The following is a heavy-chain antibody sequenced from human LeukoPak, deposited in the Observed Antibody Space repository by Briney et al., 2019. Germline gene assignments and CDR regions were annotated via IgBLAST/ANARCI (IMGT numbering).Heavy chain of an antibody. D-gene: IGHD1-26*01. J-gene: IGHJ4*02. CDR1: GFTFSSYS. CDR2: ISSSSSYI. V-gene: IGHV3-21*01. Sequence: GGSLRLSCAASGFTFSSYSMNWGRQAPGKGLEWVSSISSSSSYIYYANSVKGRFTISRDNSKNSLYLQMNSIRAEDAGVYYGARDGIVTVGATRYGYWGQGTLVTVSS. CDR3: ARDGIVTVGATRYGY.